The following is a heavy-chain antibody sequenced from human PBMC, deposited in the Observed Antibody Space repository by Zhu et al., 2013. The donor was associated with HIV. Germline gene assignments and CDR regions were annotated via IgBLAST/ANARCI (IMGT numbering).Heavy chain of an antibody. V-gene: IGHV1-18*01. J-gene: IGHJ6*02. CDR3: ARDAKFGSGSYYKPGYYYYYGMDV. CDR1: GYVFTSFG. D-gene: IGHD3-10*01. CDR2: ISGYNGNT. Sequence: QDQLIQSGAEMKKPGASVKVSCRASGYVFTSFGISWLRQVPGQGLQWMGWISGYNGNTNYAQKFQGRVTMTTDTSTSTAYMELRSLRSDDTAVYYCARDAKFGSGSYYKPGYYYYYGMDVWGQGTTVTVSS.